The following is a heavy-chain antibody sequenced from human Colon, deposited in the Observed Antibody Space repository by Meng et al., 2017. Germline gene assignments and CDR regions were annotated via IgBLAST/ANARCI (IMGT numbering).Heavy chain of an antibody. Sequence: QGQLQESGSGLVGPSETLSLTCTVSGGSISSSRYYWGWIRQPPGKGLEWIGNIFFSGATYYNPSLKSRVTISVDTSQNQFSLRLPSVTAADTAVFYCAAVDRDSDAFDIWGQGTLVTVSS. CDR3: AAVDRDSDAFDI. D-gene: IGHD2-2*01. J-gene: IGHJ3*02. V-gene: IGHV4-39*07. CDR2: IFFSGAT. CDR1: GGSISSSRYY.